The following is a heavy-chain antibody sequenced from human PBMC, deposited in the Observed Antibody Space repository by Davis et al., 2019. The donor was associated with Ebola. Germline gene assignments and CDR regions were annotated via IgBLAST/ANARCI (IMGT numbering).Heavy chain of an antibody. CDR2: IYYSGST. D-gene: IGHD3-9*01. V-gene: IGHV4-34*01. Sequence: MPSETLSLTCAVYGGSFSGYYWSWIRQPPGKGLEWIGSIYYSGSTYYNPSLKSRVTISVDTSKNQFSLKLSSVTAADTAVYYCARGLGYFDWGRYWGQGTMVTVSS. CDR3: ARGLGYFDWGRY. J-gene: IGHJ3*01. CDR1: GGSFSGYY.